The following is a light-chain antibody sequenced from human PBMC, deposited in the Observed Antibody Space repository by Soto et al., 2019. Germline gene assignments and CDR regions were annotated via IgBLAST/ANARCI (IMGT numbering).Light chain of an antibody. CDR2: DDS. Sequence: SYELTQSPSVSVAPGQTATLTCAGDNIGRKSVHWYQQKPGQAPRLVVYDDSDRPSGIPERFSGSNSGNTATLTISRVEAGDEADYYCQVWVTGSAHPNVLFGGGTKLTVL. V-gene: IGLV3-21*02. J-gene: IGLJ3*02. CDR1: NIGRKS. CDR3: QVWVTGSAHPNVL.